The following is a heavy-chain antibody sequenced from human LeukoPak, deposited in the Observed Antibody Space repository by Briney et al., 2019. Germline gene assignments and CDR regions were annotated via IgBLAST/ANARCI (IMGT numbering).Heavy chain of an antibody. CDR1: GFTFSDFT. CDR2: IGGSSDSYI. CDR3: ARDPGGYDFWSGYRAYYYYYMDV. V-gene: IGHV3-21*01. J-gene: IGHJ6*03. D-gene: IGHD3-3*01. Sequence: GGSLRLSCAASGFTFSDFTMNWVRQAPGKGLEWGSCIGGSSDSYIYYSDSVRGRFTISRDNAKNSLHLQMNSLTAEDTAVYYCARDPGGYDFWSGYRAYYYYYMDVWGKGTTVTVSS.